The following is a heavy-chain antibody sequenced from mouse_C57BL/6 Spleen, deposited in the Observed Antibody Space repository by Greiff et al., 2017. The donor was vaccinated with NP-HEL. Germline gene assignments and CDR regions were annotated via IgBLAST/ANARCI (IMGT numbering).Heavy chain of an antibody. Sequence: EVQVVESGEGLVKPGGSLKLSCAASGFTFSSYAMSWVRQTPEKRLEWVAYISSGGDYIYYADTVKGRFTISRDNARNTMYLQMSSLKSEDTAMYYCTRESLYYYGSSYAMDYRGQGTSVTVSS. CDR2: ISSGGDYI. CDR1: GFTFSSYA. CDR3: TRESLYYYGSSYAMDY. J-gene: IGHJ4*01. D-gene: IGHD1-1*01. V-gene: IGHV5-9-1*02.